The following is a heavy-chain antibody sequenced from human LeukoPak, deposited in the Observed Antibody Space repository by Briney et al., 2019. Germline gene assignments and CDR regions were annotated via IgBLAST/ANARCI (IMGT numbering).Heavy chain of an antibody. D-gene: IGHD4-17*01. CDR2: IHYSGST. CDR1: GGSISSSSYY. J-gene: IGHJ6*03. Sequence: PSETLSLTCTVSGGSISSSSYYWGWIRQPPGKGLEWIGSIHYSGSTNYNPSLKSRVTISVDTSKNQFSLKLSSVTAADTAVYYCARLGEYSGYQREGGYYGDYSKGSYYYYMDVWGKGTTVTISS. V-gene: IGHV4-39*07. CDR3: ARLGEYSGYQREGGYYGDYSKGSYYYYMDV.